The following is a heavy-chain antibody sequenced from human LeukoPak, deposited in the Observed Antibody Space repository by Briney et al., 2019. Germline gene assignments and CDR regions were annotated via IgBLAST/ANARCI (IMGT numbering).Heavy chain of an antibody. CDR1: GGSISSYY. J-gene: IGHJ5*02. V-gene: IGHV4-34*01. CDR2: INHSGST. D-gene: IGHD6-19*01. CDR3: ARVIAVAGTHH. Sequence: SETLSLTCTVSGGSISSYYWSWIRQPPGKGLEWIGEINHSGSTNYNPSLKSRVTISVDTSKNQFSLKLSSVTAADTAVYYCARVIAVAGTHHWGQGTLVTVSS.